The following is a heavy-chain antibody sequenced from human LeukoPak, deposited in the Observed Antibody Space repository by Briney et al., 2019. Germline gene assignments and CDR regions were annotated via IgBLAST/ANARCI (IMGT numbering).Heavy chain of an antibody. D-gene: IGHD2/OR15-2a*01. Sequence: SETLSLTCTVSGGSVSSGSYYWSWIRQPPGKGLEWIGYIYYSGSTNYNPSLKSRVTISVDTSKNQFSLKLSSVTAADTAVYYCARGNSRSRPTSAENWFDPWGQGTLVTVSS. V-gene: IGHV4-61*01. CDR3: ARGNSRSRPTSAENWFDP. CDR1: GGSVSSGSYY. CDR2: IYYSGST. J-gene: IGHJ5*02.